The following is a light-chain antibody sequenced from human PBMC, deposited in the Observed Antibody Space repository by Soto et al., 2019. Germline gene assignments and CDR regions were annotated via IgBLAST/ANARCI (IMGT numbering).Light chain of an antibody. Sequence: DIQMTQSPSSLSASVGDRVTVTCRASQSISSYLNWYQQKPGKAPKLLIYAASSLQSGVPSRFSGSGSGTDLTLTISSLQPEDFATYYCQQSYSTPHFGGGTMVEIK. V-gene: IGKV1-39*01. J-gene: IGKJ4*01. CDR2: AAS. CDR1: QSISSY. CDR3: QQSYSTPH.